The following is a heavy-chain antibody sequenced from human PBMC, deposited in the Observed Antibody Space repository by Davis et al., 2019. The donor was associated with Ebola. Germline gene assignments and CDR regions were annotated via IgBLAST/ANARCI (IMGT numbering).Heavy chain of an antibody. J-gene: IGHJ4*02. D-gene: IGHD1-1*01. CDR2: VTASGGHT. CDR1: GFTFSSYA. CDR3: AKPVMTALTTGDY. V-gene: IGHV3-23*01. Sequence: GGSLRLSCAPSGFTFSSYAMTWYRQAPGQGLQWVASVTASGGHTFYAASVKGRFTISRDISRSAVYLQMNGLRVEDTGVYYCAKPVMTALTTGDYCGQGTLVVVTS.